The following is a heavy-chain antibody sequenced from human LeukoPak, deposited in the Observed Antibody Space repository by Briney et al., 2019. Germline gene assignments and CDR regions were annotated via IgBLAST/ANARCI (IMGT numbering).Heavy chain of an antibody. J-gene: IGHJ4*02. D-gene: IGHD6-13*01. CDR2: IYPGDSDT. CDR3: ASLYSSSEYYFDY. Sequence: GESLKISCKGSGYRFNAYWIAWVRQMPGKGLEWMGIIYPGDSDTRYSPSFQGQVTISADKSISTAYLQWSSLKASDTAMYYCASLYSSSEYYFDYWGQGTLVTASS. V-gene: IGHV5-51*01. CDR1: GYRFNAYW.